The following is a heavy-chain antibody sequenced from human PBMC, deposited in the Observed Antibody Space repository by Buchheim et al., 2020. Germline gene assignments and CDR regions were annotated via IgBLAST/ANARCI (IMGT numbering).Heavy chain of an antibody. CDR1: GGSISSVGYY. V-gene: IGHV4-31*03. J-gene: IGHJ4*02. D-gene: IGHD3-10*01. CDR2: IYYTGNT. CDR3: ASVSSGSYYFDY. Sequence: QVQLQESGPGLVKPSQTLSLTCTVSGGSISSVGYYWSWIRQHPGEGREWIGCIYYTGNTYYNPSLKSRVAISVDSSKNQFSLRLSSVTAADTAVYYCASVSSGSYYFDYWGQGTL.